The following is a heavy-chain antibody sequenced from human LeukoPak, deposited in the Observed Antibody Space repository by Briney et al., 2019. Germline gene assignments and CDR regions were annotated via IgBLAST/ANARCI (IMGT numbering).Heavy chain of an antibody. V-gene: IGHV3-21*01. CDR2: ISSSSSYI. Sequence: PGGSLRLSCAASGFTFSSYSMNWVRQAPGKGLEWVSSISSSSSYIYYADSVKGRFTISRDNAKNSLYLQMNSLRAEDTAVYYCASPQPKVVVAARGPMDVWGKGTTVTVSS. CDR3: ASPQPKVVVAARGPMDV. J-gene: IGHJ6*03. D-gene: IGHD2-15*01. CDR1: GFTFSSYS.